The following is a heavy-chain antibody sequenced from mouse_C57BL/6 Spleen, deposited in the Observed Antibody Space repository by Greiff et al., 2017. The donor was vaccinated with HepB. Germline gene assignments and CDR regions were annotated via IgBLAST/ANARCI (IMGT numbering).Heavy chain of an antibody. D-gene: IGHD1-1*01. CDR2: INPSSGYT. CDR3: ARLDYGSSYWYFDV. Sequence: QVQLKQSGAELARPGASVKMSCKASGYTFTSYTMHWVKQRPGQGLEWIGYINPSSGYTKYNQKFKDKATLTADKSSSTAYMQLSSLTSEDSAVYYCARLDYGSSYWYFDVWGTGTTVTVSS. V-gene: IGHV1-4*01. CDR1: GYTFTSYT. J-gene: IGHJ1*03.